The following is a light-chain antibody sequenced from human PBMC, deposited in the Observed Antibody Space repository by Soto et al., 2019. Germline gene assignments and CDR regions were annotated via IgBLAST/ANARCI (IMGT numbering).Light chain of an antibody. Sequence: DIQMTQSPSTLSASVGDRVTITCRASQTISSWLAWYQQKPGKAPNLLIYKASSLESGVPSRFSGSGSGTEFTITISSLQPDDFATYYCQQYNIYPRTFGQGTKVEIK. CDR3: QQYNIYPRT. CDR2: KAS. CDR1: QTISSW. J-gene: IGKJ1*01. V-gene: IGKV1-5*03.